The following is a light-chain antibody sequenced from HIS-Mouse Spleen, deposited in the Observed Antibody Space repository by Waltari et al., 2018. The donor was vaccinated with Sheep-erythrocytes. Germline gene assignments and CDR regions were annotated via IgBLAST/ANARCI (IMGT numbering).Light chain of an antibody. CDR3: QQSYSTPPLT. Sequence: IQLTQSLSSLSASVVDRVTITCRASQSISSYLNWYQQKPGKAPKLLIYSASSLQSGVPSRFSGSRSGTDFTLTISSLQPEDFATYYCQQSYSTPPLTFGGGTKVEIK. J-gene: IGKJ4*01. V-gene: IGKV1-39*01. CDR1: QSISSY. CDR2: SAS.